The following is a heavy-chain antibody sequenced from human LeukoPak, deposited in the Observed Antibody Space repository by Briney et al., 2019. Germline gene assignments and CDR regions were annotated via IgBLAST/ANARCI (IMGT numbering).Heavy chain of an antibody. CDR2: IYPGDSDT. J-gene: IGHJ4*02. Sequence: GESLKISCRGSGYSFTTYWIGWVRQMPGKGVEWMGFIYPGDSDTRYSPSFQGQVTMSADKSINTAYLQWSSLKASDTAMYYCARRQGCSSTSCPPDSWGQGTLVTVSS. CDR3: ARRQGCSSTSCPPDS. V-gene: IGHV5-51*01. CDR1: GYSFTTYW. D-gene: IGHD2-2*01.